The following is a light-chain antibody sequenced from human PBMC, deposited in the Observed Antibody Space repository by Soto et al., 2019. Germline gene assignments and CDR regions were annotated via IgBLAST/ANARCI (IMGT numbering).Light chain of an antibody. J-gene: IGKJ4*01. CDR2: DAS. CDR3: QQYGSSPLT. Sequence: PGERASLSCRASQSISGRYLAWYQQKPGQAPRLLIYDASSRATGIPDRFSGSGSGTDFILTISRLEPEDFAVYYCQQYGSSPLTFGGGNKVEIK. V-gene: IGKV3-20*01. CDR1: QSISGRY.